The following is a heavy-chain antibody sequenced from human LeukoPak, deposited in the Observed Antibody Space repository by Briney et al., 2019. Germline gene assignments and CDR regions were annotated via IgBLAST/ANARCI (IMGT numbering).Heavy chain of an antibody. CDR3: ATQQAVGDHLDY. V-gene: IGHV3-23*01. CDR2: ISGGTTII. D-gene: IGHD6-19*01. Sequence: GGSLRLSCAASGFIFSTYAMSWVRQAPGEGLEWVSTISGGTTIIYYADSVKGRFTISRDNSKNTLYLQMNSLRAEDTALYYCATQQAVGDHLDYWGQGTLVTVSS. CDR1: GFIFSTYA. J-gene: IGHJ4*02.